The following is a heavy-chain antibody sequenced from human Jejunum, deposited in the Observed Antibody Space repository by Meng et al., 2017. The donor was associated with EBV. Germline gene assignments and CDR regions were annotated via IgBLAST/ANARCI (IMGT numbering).Heavy chain of an antibody. CDR2: YYNSGST. J-gene: IGHJ4*02. CDR1: GGSISSSSYY. CDR3: ARQGPSGRTFDY. D-gene: IGHD1-26*01. V-gene: IGHV4-39*01. Sequence: QLQLQESGPGLVKPSEPLYITCTVSGGSISSSSYYWGWIRQPPGKGLEWIGTYYNSGSTYYNPSLKSRVTISVDTSKNQFSLKLISVTAADTAAYYCARQGPSGRTFDYWGQGTLVTVSS.